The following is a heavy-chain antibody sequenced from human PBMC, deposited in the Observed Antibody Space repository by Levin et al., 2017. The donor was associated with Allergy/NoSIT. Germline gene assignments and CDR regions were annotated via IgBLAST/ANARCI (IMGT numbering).Heavy chain of an antibody. Sequence: SQTLSLTCAVYGGSFSGYYWSWIRQPPGKGLEWIGEINHSGSTNYNPSLKSRVTISVDTSKNQFSLKLSSVTAADTAVYYCARGNGGRGYSYGYIAYYYYYMDVWGKGTTVTVSS. CDR3: ARGNGGRGYSYGYIAYYYYYMDV. D-gene: IGHD5-18*01. V-gene: IGHV4-34*01. CDR1: GGSFSGYY. CDR2: INHSGST. J-gene: IGHJ6*03.